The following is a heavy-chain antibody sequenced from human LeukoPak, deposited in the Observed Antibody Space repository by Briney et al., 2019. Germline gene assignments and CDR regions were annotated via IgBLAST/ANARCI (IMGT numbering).Heavy chain of an antibody. CDR3: AKDISATKPYYADY. Sequence: GGSLRLSCAASGFTFSSYSITWVRQPPGKGLEWVSGISGSGSSTYYADSVKGRFTISGDNSKNTVNLQMNTLRAEDTAVYYCAKDISATKPYYADYWGQGTLVTVSS. V-gene: IGHV3-23*01. CDR1: GFTFSSYS. D-gene: IGHD6-13*01. J-gene: IGHJ4*02. CDR2: ISGSGSST.